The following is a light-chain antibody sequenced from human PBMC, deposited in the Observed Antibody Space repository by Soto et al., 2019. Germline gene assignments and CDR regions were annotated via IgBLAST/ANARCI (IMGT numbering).Light chain of an antibody. V-gene: IGLV2-14*03. CDR1: SSDVGTYNY. CDR3: SSYTASSTSVI. CDR2: DVS. Sequence: QSALTQPASVSGSPGQSITISCTGTSSDVGTYNYVSWYQQHPGKAPKVMIYDVSNRPSGVSNRVSGSKSGNTASLTISGLQAEDEADYYCSSYTASSTSVIFGGGTKLTVL. J-gene: IGLJ2*01.